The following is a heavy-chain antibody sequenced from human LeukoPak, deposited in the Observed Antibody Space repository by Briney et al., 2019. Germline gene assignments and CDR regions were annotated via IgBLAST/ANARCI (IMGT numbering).Heavy chain of an antibody. J-gene: IGHJ4*02. CDR1: GGSISSSSYY. CDR3: AREIVGGFNPGAY. Sequence: SETLSLTCTVSGGSISSSSYYWGWIRQPPGKGLEWIGSIYYSGSTYYNPSLKSRVTISVDRSKNQIALELSSVTAADTAVYYCAREIVGGFNPGAYWGQGTLVTVSS. D-gene: IGHD1-14*01. CDR2: IYYSGST. V-gene: IGHV4-39*06.